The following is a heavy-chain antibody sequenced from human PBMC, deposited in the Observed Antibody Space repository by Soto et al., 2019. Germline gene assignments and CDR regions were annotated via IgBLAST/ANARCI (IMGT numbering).Heavy chain of an antibody. CDR2: MSYDGSYI. Sequence: QVQLVESGGGVVQPGRSLRLSCAASEFTFSSYGMRWVRQAPGKGLEWVAVMSYDGSYIYYADSVKGRFAISRDNSKNTLYLQMNSLRAEDTAVYYCVIGWDPTIDESWGQGTLVTVSS. V-gene: IGHV3-30*03. CDR3: VIGWDPTIDES. J-gene: IGHJ5*02. CDR1: EFTFSSYG. D-gene: IGHD1-26*01.